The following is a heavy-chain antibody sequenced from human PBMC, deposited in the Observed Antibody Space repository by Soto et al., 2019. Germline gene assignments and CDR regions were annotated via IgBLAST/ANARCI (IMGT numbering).Heavy chain of an antibody. V-gene: IGHV4-59*01. D-gene: IGHD5-12*01. J-gene: IGHJ4*02. CDR2: IYYSGST. CDR1: GGSISSYY. CDR3: AREGDGYNHQEFDY. Sequence: SETLSLTCTVSGGSISSYYWSWIRQPPGKGLEWIGYIYYSGSTNYNPSLKSRVTISVDTSKNQFSLKLSSVTAADTAVYYCAREGDGYNHQEFDYWGQGTLVTVSS.